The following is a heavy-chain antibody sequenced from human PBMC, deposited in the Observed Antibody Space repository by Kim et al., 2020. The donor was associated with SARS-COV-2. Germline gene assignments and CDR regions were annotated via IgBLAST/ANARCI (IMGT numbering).Heavy chain of an antibody. CDR2: TYYRSTWYN. J-gene: IGHJ4*02. Sequence: SQTLSLTCAISGDRVSSTDAAWNWIRQSPSRGLEWLGRTYYRSTWYNDYALSVKGRITINPDTSKNQFSLHLNSVTPEDTAVYYCAGASYSSYSSTWYSSRDHWGQGTLVTVSS. V-gene: IGHV6-1*01. CDR3: AGASYSSYSSTWYSSRDH. D-gene: IGHD6-13*01. CDR1: GDRVSSTDAA.